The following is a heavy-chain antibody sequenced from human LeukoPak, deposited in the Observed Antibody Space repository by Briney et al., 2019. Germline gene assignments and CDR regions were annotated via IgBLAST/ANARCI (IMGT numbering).Heavy chain of an antibody. CDR1: GFTFSSYS. D-gene: IGHD6-19*01. J-gene: IGHJ4*02. CDR2: IRSSSSYI. Sequence: GGSLRLSCAASGFTFSSYSMNWVRQAPGKGLEWVSSIRSSSSYIYYADSVKGRFTISRDNAKNSLYLQMNSLRAEDTAVYYCAKERIAVAGTCFDYWGQGTLVTVSS. CDR3: AKERIAVAGTCFDY. V-gene: IGHV3-21*04.